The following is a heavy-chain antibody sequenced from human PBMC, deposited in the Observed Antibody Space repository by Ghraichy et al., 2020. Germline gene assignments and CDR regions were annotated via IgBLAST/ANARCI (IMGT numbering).Heavy chain of an antibody. D-gene: IGHD4-17*01. CDR1: GGSFSGYY. Sequence: SETLSLTCAVYGGSFSGYYWSWIRQPPGKGLEWIGEINHSGSTNYNPSLKSRVTISVDTSKNQFSLKLSSVTAADTAVYYCARGGGTTYHYWGQGTLVTVSS. J-gene: IGHJ4*02. CDR3: ARGGGTTYHY. V-gene: IGHV4-34*01. CDR2: INHSGST.